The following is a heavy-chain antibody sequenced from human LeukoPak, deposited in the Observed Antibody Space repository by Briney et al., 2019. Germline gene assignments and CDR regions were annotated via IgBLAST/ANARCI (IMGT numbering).Heavy chain of an antibody. CDR3: TTGNP. CDR2: IKSKTDGGTT. J-gene: IGHJ5*02. V-gene: IGHV3-15*01. CDR1: GFTSSNAW. Sequence: GGSLRLSCAASGFTSSNAWMSWVRQAPGKGLEWVGRIKSKTDGGTTDYAAPVKDRFRISRDDGRNTLYLQMNSLTVGDTGVYYCTTGNPWGQGTLVTVSS.